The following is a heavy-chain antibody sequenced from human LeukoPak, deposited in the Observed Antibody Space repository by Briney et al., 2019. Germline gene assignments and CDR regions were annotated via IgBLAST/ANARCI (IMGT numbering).Heavy chain of an antibody. CDR2: INPSGGTT. CDR3: AREIGPRQLHLWGSAFDY. CDR1: GYTFINYY. Sequence: ASVKVSCKASGYTFINYYMHWVRQAPGQGLEWMGIINPSGGTTSYAHNFQGRVTMTRDTSTSTVYMELSSLRSEDTAVYYCAREIGPRQLHLWGSAFDYWGQGTLVTVSS. V-gene: IGHV1-46*01. D-gene: IGHD5-18*01. J-gene: IGHJ4*02.